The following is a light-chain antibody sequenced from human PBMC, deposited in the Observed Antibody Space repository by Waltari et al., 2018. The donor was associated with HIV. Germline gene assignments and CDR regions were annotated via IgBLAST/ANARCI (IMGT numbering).Light chain of an antibody. CDR3: SSYTSSSTPHVV. Sequence: QSALTQPASVSGSPGQSITIPCTGTSRDVGGYNYVPWYQQHPGKAPKLMIYEVSNRPSGVSNRFSGSKSGNTASLTISGLQAEDEADYYCSSYTSSSTPHVVFGGGTKLTVL. J-gene: IGLJ2*01. CDR1: SRDVGGYNY. V-gene: IGLV2-14*01. CDR2: EVS.